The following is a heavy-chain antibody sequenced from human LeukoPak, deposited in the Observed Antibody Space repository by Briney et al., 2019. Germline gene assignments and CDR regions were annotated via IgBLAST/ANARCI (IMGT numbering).Heavy chain of an antibody. J-gene: IGHJ4*02. CDR2: ISAYNGNT. V-gene: IGHV1-18*01. CDR3: ARSCSGGSCYSESDY. D-gene: IGHD2-15*01. Sequence: ASVKVSCKASGYTFTSYGISWVRQAPGQGLEWMGWISAYNGNTNYAQKLQGRVIMTTDTSTSTAYMELRSLRSDDTAVYYCARSCSGGSCYSESDYWGQGTLVTVSS. CDR1: GYTFTSYG.